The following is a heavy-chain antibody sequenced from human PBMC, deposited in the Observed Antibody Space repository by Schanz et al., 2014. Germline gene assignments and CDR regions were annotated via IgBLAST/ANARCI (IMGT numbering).Heavy chain of an antibody. J-gene: IGHJ4*02. CDR1: GYIFINSG. Sequence: QIQLVQSGPEVKKPGATVKVSCKASGYIFINSGISWVRQAPGQGLEWMGWINTGSGDTKYSQNFQGRVTITRDTSARTVYMELRSLRSDDTAVYYCARSAGRDFWSSYYTRFDYWGQGTLXTVSS. V-gene: IGHV1-18*01. CDR3: ARSAGRDFWSSYYTRFDY. CDR2: INTGSGDT. D-gene: IGHD3-3*01.